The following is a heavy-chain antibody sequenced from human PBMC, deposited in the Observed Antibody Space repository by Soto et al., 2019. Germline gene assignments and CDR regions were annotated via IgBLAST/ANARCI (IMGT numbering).Heavy chain of an antibody. D-gene: IGHD2-2*01. CDR3: AKDGGYCSSTSCYAVDYYYMDV. CDR2: ISGSGGST. V-gene: IGHV3-23*01. J-gene: IGHJ6*03. CDR1: GFTFSSYA. Sequence: VQLLESGGGLVQPGGSLRLSCAASGFTFSSYAMSWVRQAPGKGLEWVSAISGSGGSTYYADSVKGRFTISRDNSKNTLYLQMNSLRAEDTAVYYCAKDGGYCSSTSCYAVDYYYMDVWGKGTTVTVSS.